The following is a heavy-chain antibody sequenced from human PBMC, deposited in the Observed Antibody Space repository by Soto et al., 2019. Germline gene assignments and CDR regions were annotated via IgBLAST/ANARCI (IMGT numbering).Heavy chain of an antibody. J-gene: IGHJ3*02. CDR1: GYNFPAYW. V-gene: IGHV5-51*01. CDR3: ARATLVVAQAFDI. CDR2: IYPADSDA. D-gene: IGHD2-2*01. Sequence: GESLKISCKGSGYNFPAYWIGWVRQMPGKGLEWMGIIYPADSDARYSPSFQGQVTISVDKSIHTAYLQWSSLKASDTAMYYCARATLVVAQAFDIWAQGTMVTVSS.